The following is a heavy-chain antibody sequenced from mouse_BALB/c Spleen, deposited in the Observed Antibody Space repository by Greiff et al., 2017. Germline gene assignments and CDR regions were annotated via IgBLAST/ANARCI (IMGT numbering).Heavy chain of an antibody. CDR1: GFTFSDYG. CDR2: ISNLAYSI. Sequence: EVKLVDSGGGLVKPGGSLKLSCAASGFTFSDYGMAWVRQAPGKGPEWVAFISNLAYSIYYADTVTGRFTISRENAKNTLYLEMSSLRSEDTAMYYCARDYYGSRFAYWGQGTLVTVSA. CDR3: ARDYYGSRFAY. D-gene: IGHD1-1*01. J-gene: IGHJ3*01. V-gene: IGHV5-15*02.